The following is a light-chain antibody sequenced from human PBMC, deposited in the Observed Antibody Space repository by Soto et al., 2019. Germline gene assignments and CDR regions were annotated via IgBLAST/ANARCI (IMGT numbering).Light chain of an antibody. Sequence: QSALTQPASVSGSPGQSITISCTGTSSDVGGYNYVYWYQQHPGKAPKLIIYEVIKRPSGVSNRFSGSNSGNTASLTISGLQTEDEADYYCSSYTSSSTYVFGTGTRSPS. V-gene: IGLV2-14*01. CDR3: SSYTSSSTYV. J-gene: IGLJ1*01. CDR2: EVI. CDR1: SSDVGGYNY.